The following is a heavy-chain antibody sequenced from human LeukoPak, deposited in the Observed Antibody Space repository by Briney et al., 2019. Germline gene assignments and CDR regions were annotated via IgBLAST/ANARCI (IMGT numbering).Heavy chain of an antibody. CDR1: GFSFSSYP. CDR2: ISDNGGST. V-gene: IGHV3-64D*06. Sequence: GGSLRLSCSASGFSFSSYPMNWVRKTPGKGLEYVSAISDNGGSTYYADSVKGRFTISRDNSKNTLYLQMTTLRVEDTAVYYCVKAHYFDHWGQGTLVTVSS. J-gene: IGHJ4*02. CDR3: VKAHYFDH.